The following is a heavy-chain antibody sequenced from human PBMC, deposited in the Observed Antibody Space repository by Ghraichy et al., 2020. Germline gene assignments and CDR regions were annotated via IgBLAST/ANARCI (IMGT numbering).Heavy chain of an antibody. CDR3: VKRLSQGGWYEFDF. V-gene: IGHV3-30*02. D-gene: IGHD6-19*01. CDR2: ILNDGNNK. Sequence: GGSLRLSCATSGFTFSNSGMHWVRQTPGKGLEWVAFILNDGNNKYYADSVKGRFTISRDNSKKILYLQMNNLTPEDTAVYHCVKRLSQGGWYEFDFWGQGTLITVSS. J-gene: IGHJ4*02. CDR1: GFTFSNSG.